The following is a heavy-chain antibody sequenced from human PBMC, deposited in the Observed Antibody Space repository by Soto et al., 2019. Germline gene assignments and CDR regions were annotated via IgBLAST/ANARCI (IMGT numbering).Heavy chain of an antibody. CDR3: NRGAEDDGWSGYV. J-gene: IGHJ4*02. CDR2: IVPMFGTS. Sequence: QERLVQSGAEVRKPGSSVKVSCKVTGGTSTRYAINWVRQSPGQGLEWMGGIVPMFGTSKYAQKFQGRVTITADTPTNIAYMELRSLRSEDTAVYYCNRGAEDDGWSGYVWGQGTLVAVAS. CDR1: GGTSTRYA. D-gene: IGHD3-3*01. V-gene: IGHV1-69*06.